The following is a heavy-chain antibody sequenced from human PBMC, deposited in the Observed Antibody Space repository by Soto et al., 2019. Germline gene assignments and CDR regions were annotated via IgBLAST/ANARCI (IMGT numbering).Heavy chain of an antibody. CDR1: GGTFSSYT. CDR3: AREEDSSGRYDSY. D-gene: IGHD6-19*01. V-gene: IGHV1-69*08. Sequence: QVQLVQSGAEVKKPGSSVKVSCKASGGTFSSYTISWVRQAPGQGLEWMGRIIPILGIANYAQKFQGRVTITADKSTSTAYMELSSLRSEDTAVYYCAREEDSSGRYDSYWGQGTLVTVSS. J-gene: IGHJ4*02. CDR2: IIPILGIA.